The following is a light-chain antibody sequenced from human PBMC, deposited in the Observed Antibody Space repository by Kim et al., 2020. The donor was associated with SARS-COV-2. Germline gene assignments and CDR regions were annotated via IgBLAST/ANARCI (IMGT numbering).Light chain of an antibody. J-gene: IGKJ5*01. CDR2: DAS. CDR3: QQRSKWPLT. Sequence: SPGESATLSRRASQSVSSYLAWYQQKPGQAPRLLTYDASNRANGIPARFSGSGSGTDFTLTISSLEPEDFAVYYCQQRSKWPLTFGQGTRLEIK. CDR1: QSVSSY. V-gene: IGKV3-11*01.